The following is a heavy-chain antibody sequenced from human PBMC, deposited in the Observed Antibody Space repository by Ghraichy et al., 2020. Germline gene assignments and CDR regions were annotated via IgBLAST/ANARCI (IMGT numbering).Heavy chain of an antibody. CDR3: AKDRGAVVVAVYYFDY. Sequence: GESLNISCAASGFTFSSYGMHWVRQAPGKGLEWVAFIRYDGSNKYYADSVKGRFTISRDNSKNTLYLQMNSLRAEDTAVYYCAKDRGAVVVAVYYFDYWGQGTLVTVSS. J-gene: IGHJ4*02. CDR2: IRYDGSNK. D-gene: IGHD2-15*01. V-gene: IGHV3-30*02. CDR1: GFTFSSYG.